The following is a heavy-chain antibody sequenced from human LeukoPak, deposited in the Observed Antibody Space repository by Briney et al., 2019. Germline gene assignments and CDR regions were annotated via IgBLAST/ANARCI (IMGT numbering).Heavy chain of an antibody. D-gene: IGHD6-13*01. J-gene: IGHJ3*02. CDR1: GFTFSSYS. CDR2: ISSSSSTI. CDR3: ARDHSSSWYAFDI. V-gene: IGHV3-48*04. Sequence: GGSLRLSCAASGFTFSSYSMNWVRQAPGKGLEWVSYISSSSSTIYYADSVKGRFTISRDNAKNSLYLQMNSLRAEDTALYYCARDHSSSWYAFDIWGQGTMVTVSS.